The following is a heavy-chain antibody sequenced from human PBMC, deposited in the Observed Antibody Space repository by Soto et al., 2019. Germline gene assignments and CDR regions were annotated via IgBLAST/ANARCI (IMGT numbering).Heavy chain of an antibody. CDR3: AGGDIVVVVAYYYGMDV. D-gene: IGHD2-15*01. V-gene: IGHV1-69*13. J-gene: IGHJ6*02. CDR1: GGTFSSYA. CDR2: IIPIFGTA. Sequence: SVKVSCKASGGTFSSYAISWVRQAPGQGLEWMGGIIPIFGTANYAQKFQGRVTITADESTSTAYMELSSLRSEDTAVYYCAGGDIVVVVAYYYGMDVWGQGTTVTVS.